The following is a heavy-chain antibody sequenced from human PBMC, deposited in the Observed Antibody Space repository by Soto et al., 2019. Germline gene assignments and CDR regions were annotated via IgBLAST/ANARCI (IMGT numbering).Heavy chain of an antibody. CDR2: IYPGDADT. J-gene: IGHJ4*02. V-gene: IGHV5-51*01. D-gene: IGHD2-21*02. Sequence: GESVKISCKGSGYSFTNYWIGWVRQMPGKGLEWMGIIYPGDADTRYSPSFQGQVTISADNSISTAYLQWSSLKASDTALYYCASGLKSISNPYYFDYWGQGTLVTVSS. CDR1: GYSFTNYW. CDR3: ASGLKSISNPYYFDY.